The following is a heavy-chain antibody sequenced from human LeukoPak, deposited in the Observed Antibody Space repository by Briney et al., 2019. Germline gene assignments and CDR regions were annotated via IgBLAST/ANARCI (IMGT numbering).Heavy chain of an antibody. CDR2: ISSSSSTI. Sequence: GGSLRLSCAASGFTFSSYSMNWVRQAPGKGLEWVSYISSSSSTIYYADSVKGRFTISRDNAKNSLYLQMNSLRAEDTAVYYCARFSRTNWFDPRGQGTLVTVSS. D-gene: IGHD2-8*01. J-gene: IGHJ5*02. V-gene: IGHV3-48*01. CDR1: GFTFSSYS. CDR3: ARFSRTNWFDP.